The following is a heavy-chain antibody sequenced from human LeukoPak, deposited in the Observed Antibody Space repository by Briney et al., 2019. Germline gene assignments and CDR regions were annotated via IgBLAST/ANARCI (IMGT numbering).Heavy chain of an antibody. Sequence: SETLSLTCTVSGGSISSRTYYWGWIRQPPGKGLEWIGSMYFSGSTYYNPSLKSRVTISVDTSKNQFSLKVSSVTAADTAVYYCARGRRYFDRGYYYHYYYMDVWGKGTTVTVSS. CDR3: ARGRRYFDRGYYYHYYYMDV. CDR1: GGSISSRTYY. V-gene: IGHV4-39*01. J-gene: IGHJ6*03. D-gene: IGHD3-9*01. CDR2: MYFSGST.